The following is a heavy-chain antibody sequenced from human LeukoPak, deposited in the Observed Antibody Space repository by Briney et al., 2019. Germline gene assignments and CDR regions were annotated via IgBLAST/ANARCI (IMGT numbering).Heavy chain of an antibody. CDR2: IYYSGST. D-gene: IGHD5-12*01. J-gene: IGHJ4*02. V-gene: IGHV4-39*01. Sequence: SETLSLTCTVSGGSISSSSYYWGWIRQPPGKGLKWIGSIYYSGSTYYNPSLKGRVTISVDRSKNQFSLKLSSVTAADTAVYYCARHSTLAMIDYWGQGTLVTVSS. CDR1: GGSISSSSYY. CDR3: ARHSTLAMIDY.